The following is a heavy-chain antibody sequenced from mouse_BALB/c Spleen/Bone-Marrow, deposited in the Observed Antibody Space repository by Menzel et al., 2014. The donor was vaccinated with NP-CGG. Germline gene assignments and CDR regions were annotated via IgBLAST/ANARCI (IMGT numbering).Heavy chain of an antibody. J-gene: IGHJ3*01. D-gene: IGHD2-2*01. V-gene: IGHV5-9*02. CDR2: ITSGDSYT. CDR1: GFPFSNYD. Sequence: GQLVESGGGLVKPGGSLKLSCAASGFPFSNYDMSWVRQTPEKRLEWVATITSGDSYTYYPDSVKGRFTISRDNTRNTLYLQMSSLRSEDTALYYCARQDGYDGTWFAYWGQGTLVTVSA. CDR3: ARQDGYDGTWFAY.